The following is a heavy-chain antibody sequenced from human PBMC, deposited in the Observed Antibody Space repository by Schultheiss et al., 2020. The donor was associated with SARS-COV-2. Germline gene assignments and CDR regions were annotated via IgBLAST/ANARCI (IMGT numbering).Heavy chain of an antibody. D-gene: IGHD1-26*01. CDR1: GGSISSYY. J-gene: IGHJ6*02. V-gene: IGHV4-59*01. Sequence: ESLKISCTVSGGSISSYYWSWIRQPPGKGLEWIGYIYYSGSTNYNPSLKSRVSISVDTSKNQVSLKVRSVTAADTAVYYCARVVGGPTFEAFFGMDVWGQGTTVTVSS. CDR3: ARVVGGPTFEAFFGMDV. CDR2: IYYSGST.